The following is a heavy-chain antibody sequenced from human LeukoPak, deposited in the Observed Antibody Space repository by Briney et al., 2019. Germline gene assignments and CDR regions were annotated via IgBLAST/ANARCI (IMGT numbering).Heavy chain of an antibody. CDR1: GGSISSYY. Sequence: PSETLSLTCTVSGGSISSYYWSWIRQPPGKGLEWIGYIYYSGSTNYNPSLKSRVTISVDTSKNQFSLKLSSVTAADTAVYYCARFSSSGYYYYMDVWGKGTTVTVS. CDR3: ARFSSSGYYYYMDV. CDR2: IYYSGST. J-gene: IGHJ6*03. D-gene: IGHD6-6*01. V-gene: IGHV4-59*01.